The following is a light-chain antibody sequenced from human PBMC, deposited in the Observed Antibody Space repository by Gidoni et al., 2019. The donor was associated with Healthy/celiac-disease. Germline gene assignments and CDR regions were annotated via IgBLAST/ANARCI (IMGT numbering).Light chain of an antibody. CDR2: AAS. CDR1: QSISSY. Sequence: DIQMTQYPSSLSASVGDRVTITCRASQSISSYLNWYQQKPGKAPKLLIYAASSLHSGVPSRFSGSGSGTDFTLTISSLQPEDFATYYCQQSYSTPPTFGQGTKVEIK. V-gene: IGKV1-39*01. CDR3: QQSYSTPPT. J-gene: IGKJ1*01.